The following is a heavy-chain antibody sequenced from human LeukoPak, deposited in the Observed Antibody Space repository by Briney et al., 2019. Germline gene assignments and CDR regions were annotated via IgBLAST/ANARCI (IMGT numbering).Heavy chain of an antibody. Sequence: GGSLRLSCAASGFTFSSYAMGWVRQAPGKGLEWVSAISGSGGSTYYADSVKGRFTISRDNSKNTLYLQMNSLRAEDTAVYYCAKRSSSPYYFDYWGQGTLVTVSS. CDR1: GFTFSSYA. CDR2: ISGSGGST. V-gene: IGHV3-23*01. CDR3: AKRSSSPYYFDY. J-gene: IGHJ4*02. D-gene: IGHD6-13*01.